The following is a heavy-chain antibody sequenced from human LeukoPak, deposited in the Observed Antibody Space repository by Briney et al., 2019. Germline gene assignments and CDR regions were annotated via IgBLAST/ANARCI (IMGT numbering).Heavy chain of an antibody. D-gene: IGHD2-2*01. J-gene: IGHJ4*02. Sequence: PGGSLRLSCAASGFTFSSYAMHWVRQAPGKGLEWVAVISYDGSNKYYADFVKGRFTISRDNSKNTLYLQMNSLRAEDTAVYYCARVPYRGLYYFDYWGQGTLVTVSS. CDR3: ARVPYRGLYYFDY. CDR2: ISYDGSNK. V-gene: IGHV3-30*01. CDR1: GFTFSSYA.